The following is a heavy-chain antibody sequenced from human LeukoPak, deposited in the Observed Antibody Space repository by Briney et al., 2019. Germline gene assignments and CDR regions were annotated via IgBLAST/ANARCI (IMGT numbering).Heavy chain of an antibody. J-gene: IGHJ4*02. V-gene: IGHV3-66*01. CDR2: FYSGGST. CDR1: GFTVSSNY. CDR3: ARVSPFDY. Sequence: PGGSLRLSCVASGFTVSSNYMSWVRQAPGKGLEWLSVFYSGGSTYYADSVNGRFTMSRDNSKNTLYLRMNGLRVEDTAVYYCARVSPFDYWGQGTQVTVSS.